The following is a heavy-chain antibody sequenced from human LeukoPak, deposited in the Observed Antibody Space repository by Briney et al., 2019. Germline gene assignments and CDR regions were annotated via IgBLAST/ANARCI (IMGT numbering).Heavy chain of an antibody. J-gene: IGHJ4*02. Sequence: GASVKVSCKASGYTFTSYNINWVRQATGQGLGWMGWMNPNSGNTGYAQKFQGRVTMTRNTSISTAYIELSSLRSEDTAVYYCARGLPILTGYSPPGDYWGQGTLVTVSS. CDR1: GYTFTSYN. CDR2: MNPNSGNT. V-gene: IGHV1-8*01. D-gene: IGHD3-9*01. CDR3: ARGLPILTGYSPPGDY.